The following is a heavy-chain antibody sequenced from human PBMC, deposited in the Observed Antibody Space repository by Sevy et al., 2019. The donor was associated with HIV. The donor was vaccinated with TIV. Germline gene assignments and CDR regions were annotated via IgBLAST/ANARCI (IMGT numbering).Heavy chain of an antibody. Sequence: ASVKVSCKASGGTFSSYAINWVRQAPGQGLEWTGGIIPIFGTANDAQKFQGRVTTTADESTSTAYMELSSLRSEDTAVYYCARSFDSEGAFDVWGQGTMVTVSS. CDR1: GGTFSSYA. V-gene: IGHV1-69*13. CDR3: ARSFDSEGAFDV. CDR2: IIPIFGTA. J-gene: IGHJ3*01.